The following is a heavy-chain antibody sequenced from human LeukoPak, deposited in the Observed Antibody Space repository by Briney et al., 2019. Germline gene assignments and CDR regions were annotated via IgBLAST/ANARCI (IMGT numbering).Heavy chain of an antibody. J-gene: IGHJ4*02. CDR2: ITSGGGFK. CDR3: ARVRPGSSGSYYRTS. V-gene: IGHV3-11*04. CDR1: GFPFSDFH. D-gene: IGHD3-22*01. Sequence: GGSLRLSCVGAGFPFSDFHMSWIRQAPGKGLEWVSYITSGGGFKYYADSGKGRFSISRDDSKNSVFLQMNSLRVEDTAVYYCARVRPGSSGSYYRTSWGQGTLVTVSS.